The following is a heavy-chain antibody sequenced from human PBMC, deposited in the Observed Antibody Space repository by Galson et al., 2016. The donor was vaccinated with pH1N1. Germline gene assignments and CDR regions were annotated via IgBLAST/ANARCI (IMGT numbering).Heavy chain of an antibody. CDR3: ARGPLRDSVVVPTNARSGNWFDP. J-gene: IGHJ5*02. V-gene: IGHV1-2*06. Sequence: SVKVSCKASGFTFSGYFIHWVRQAPGQGLEWMGRISPSRGDTDYAQKFQGRVTMTGDTSTTAHMELSRLTSNDTATYYCARGPLRDSVVVPTNARSGNWFDPWGQGTLVIVSS. CDR1: GFTFSGYF. CDR2: ISPSRGDT. D-gene: IGHD2-2*01.